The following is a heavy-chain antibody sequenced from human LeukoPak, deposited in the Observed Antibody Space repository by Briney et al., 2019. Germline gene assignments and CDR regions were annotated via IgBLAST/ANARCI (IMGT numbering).Heavy chain of an antibody. CDR1: GYTFTSYY. CDR2: INPSGGST. D-gene: IGHD5-12*01. V-gene: IGHV1-46*01. J-gene: IGHJ4*02. CDR3: ARDGAGGYSGYGGVDY. Sequence: ASVKVSCKASGYTFTSYYMHWVRQAPGQGLEWMGIINPSGGSTSYAQKLQGRVTMTRDTSTSTVYMELSSLRSEDTAVYYCARDGAGGYSGYGGVDYWGQGTLVTVSS.